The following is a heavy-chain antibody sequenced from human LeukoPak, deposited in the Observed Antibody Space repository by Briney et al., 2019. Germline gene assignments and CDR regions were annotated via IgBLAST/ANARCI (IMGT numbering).Heavy chain of an antibody. Sequence: GASVKISCKASGYTSTDYYMHWVQQAPGKGLEWMGRVDPEDGETIYAEKFQGRVTITADTSTDTAYMELSSLRSEDTAVYYCATGDYYYYMDVWGKGTTVTVSS. CDR1: GYTSTDYY. V-gene: IGHV1-69-2*01. D-gene: IGHD3-16*01. CDR2: VDPEDGET. J-gene: IGHJ6*03. CDR3: ATGDYYYYMDV.